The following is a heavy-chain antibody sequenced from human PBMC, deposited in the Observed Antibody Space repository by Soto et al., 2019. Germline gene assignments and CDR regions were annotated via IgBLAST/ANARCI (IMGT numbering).Heavy chain of an antibody. CDR3: ARSPPGVAGRYYFDF. J-gene: IGHJ4*02. D-gene: IGHD6-6*01. CDR2: IWYDGSNK. CDR1: GFAFSIYG. V-gene: IGHV3-33*01. Sequence: QVQLVESGGGVVQPGRSLRLSCSSSGFAFSIYGMHWVRQTPGKGLEWVALIWYDGSNKYYADSVNGRFTISRDDSKNTLYLQMHSLRVEDTAVYFCARSPPGVAGRYYFDFWGQGTLVTVSS.